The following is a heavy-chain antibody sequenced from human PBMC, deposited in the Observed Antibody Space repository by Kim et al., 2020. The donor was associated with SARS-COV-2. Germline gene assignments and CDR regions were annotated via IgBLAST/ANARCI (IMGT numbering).Heavy chain of an antibody. CDR1: GYTFTSYG. D-gene: IGHD3-22*01. V-gene: IGHV1-18*01. J-gene: IGHJ3*01. CDR2: ISGYNARI. CDR3: ARDGYYYDSSGYNDAFEV. Sequence: ASVKVSCTASGYTFTSYGISWVRQAPGQGLEWMGWISGYNARIKYAERFQGRDTVTKDTSTSTAYMELRSLRSDDTAVYYCARDGYYYDSSGYNDAFEVW.